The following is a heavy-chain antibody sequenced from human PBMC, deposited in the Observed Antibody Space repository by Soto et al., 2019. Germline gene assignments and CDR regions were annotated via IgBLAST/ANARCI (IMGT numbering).Heavy chain of an antibody. J-gene: IGHJ4*02. CDR1: GITFGQYA. Sequence: GGSLRLSCAASGITFGQYAMSWVRLAPGKGLEWVSVVGPSGASTFYADSVRGRFTISRDNSENTLYLQMNSLRAADTALYFCARSYYYDSTGYYRTFDYWGPGTLVTVSS. V-gene: IGHV3-23*01. CDR2: VGPSGAST. D-gene: IGHD3-22*01. CDR3: ARSYYYDSTGYYRTFDY.